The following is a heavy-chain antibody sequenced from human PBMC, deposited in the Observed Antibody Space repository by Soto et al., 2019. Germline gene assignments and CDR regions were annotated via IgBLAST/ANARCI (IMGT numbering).Heavy chain of an antibody. CDR1: GYTFTIYG. CDR3: ARALGYCSSTSCRELGNYYGMDV. V-gene: IGHV1-18*01. D-gene: IGHD2-2*03. CDR2: ISPDNGNT. J-gene: IGHJ6*02. Sequence: GASVKVSCKASGYTFTIYGINWVRQAPGQGLEWMGWISPDNGNTNYAQKLQGRVTMTTDTSTSTAYMELRSLRSDDTAVYYCARALGYCSSTSCRELGNYYGMDVWGQGTTVTVSS.